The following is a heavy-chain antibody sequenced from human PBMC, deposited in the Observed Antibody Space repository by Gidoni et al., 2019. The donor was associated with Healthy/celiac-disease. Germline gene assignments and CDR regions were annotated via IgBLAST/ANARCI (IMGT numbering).Heavy chain of an antibody. Sequence: EVQLVESGGGLVQPGGSLRLSCPASGFTFSSYAMSWVRQAPGKGLEWVSAISGSGGSTYYADSVKGRFTISRDNSKNTLYLQMNSLRAEDTAVYYCAKDRPLIAAAANGFDYWGQGTLVTVSS. V-gene: IGHV3-23*04. J-gene: IGHJ4*02. CDR1: GFTFSSYA. CDR2: ISGSGGST. CDR3: AKDRPLIAAAANGFDY. D-gene: IGHD6-13*01.